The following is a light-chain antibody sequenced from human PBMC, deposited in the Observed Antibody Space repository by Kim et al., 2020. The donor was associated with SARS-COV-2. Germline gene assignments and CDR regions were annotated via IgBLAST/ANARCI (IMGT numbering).Light chain of an antibody. J-gene: IGKJ4*01. CDR3: QQYNQWLT. CDR2: GAS. V-gene: IGKV3-15*01. CDR1: QSVSSN. Sequence: SVSPGERATLSSRASQSVSSNLAWYQQKPGQAPRLLIYGASTRATGIPARFSGSGSGTEFTLTISSLQSEDFAVYHCQQYNQWLTFGGGTKVDIK.